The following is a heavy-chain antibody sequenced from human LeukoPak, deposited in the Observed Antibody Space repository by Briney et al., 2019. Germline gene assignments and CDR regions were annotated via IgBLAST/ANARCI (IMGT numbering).Heavy chain of an antibody. Sequence: GGSLRLSCAASGFTFSGSAMHWVRQASGKGLEWVGRIRSKANSYATAYAASVKGRFTISRDDSKNTAYLQMNSLKTEDTAVYYCARVGEYYRHAFDIWGQGTMVTVSS. V-gene: IGHV3-73*01. J-gene: IGHJ3*02. D-gene: IGHD2/OR15-2a*01. CDR1: GFTFSGSA. CDR3: ARVGEYYRHAFDI. CDR2: IRSKANSYAT.